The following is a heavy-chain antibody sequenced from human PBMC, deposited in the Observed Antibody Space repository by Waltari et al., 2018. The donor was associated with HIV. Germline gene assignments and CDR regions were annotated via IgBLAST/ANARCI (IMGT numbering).Heavy chain of an antibody. CDR1: GFTFTTYA. Sequence: EVRLLESGGGLVQPGGSLRLSCAASGFTFTTYAMNWVRQAQGKGLEWVSSVGSGGATTHYADAVKGRFTISRDNSKNTLYLQMNSLRAEDTALYYCTKRGWLQSHGFDFWGQGALVTVSS. V-gene: IGHV3-23*01. CDR3: TKRGWLQSHGFDF. D-gene: IGHD5-12*01. CDR2: VGSGGATT. J-gene: IGHJ4*02.